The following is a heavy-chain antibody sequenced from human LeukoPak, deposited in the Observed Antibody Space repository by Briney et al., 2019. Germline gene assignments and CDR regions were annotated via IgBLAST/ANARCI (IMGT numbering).Heavy chain of an antibody. CDR1: GFNFRNYW. Sequence: GGSLRLSCAASGFNFRNYWMHWVRQAPGKGLVWVSRINSDGSSTSYADSVKGRFTISRDNAENTLYLQINSLRAEDTAVYYCATDEAATGGLDYWGQGTLATDSS. J-gene: IGHJ4*02. CDR2: INSDGSST. CDR3: ATDEAATGGLDY. V-gene: IGHV3-74*01. D-gene: IGHD6-13*01.